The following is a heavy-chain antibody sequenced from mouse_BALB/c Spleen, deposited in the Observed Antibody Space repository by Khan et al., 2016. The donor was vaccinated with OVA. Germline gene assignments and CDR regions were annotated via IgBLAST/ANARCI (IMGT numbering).Heavy chain of an antibody. CDR2: TSSGGSYT. V-gene: IGHV5-6*01. Sequence: EVELVESGGDLVKPGGSLKFSCAASGFTFSTYGMSWVRQTPDKRLEWVATTSSGGSYTYYPDSVKGRSTISRDNAKNTLYLQMSSLKSEDIAMYYCTRLAYYYGSEGFAYWGQGTLVTVST. D-gene: IGHD1-1*01. J-gene: IGHJ3*01. CDR1: GFTFSTYG. CDR3: TRLAYYYGSEGFAY.